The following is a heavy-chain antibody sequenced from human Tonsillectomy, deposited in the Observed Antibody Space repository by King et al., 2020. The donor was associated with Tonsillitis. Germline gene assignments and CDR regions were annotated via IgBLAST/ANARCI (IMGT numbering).Heavy chain of an antibody. V-gene: IGHV3-30-3*01. Sequence: VQLVESGGGVVQPGRSLRLSCAASGFTFSSYAMHWVRQAPGKGLQWVAVISYDGSNKYYADSVKGRFTISRDTSKNTLYLQMNSLRAEDTAVYYCARAVDRLGELSLSAGMDVWGQGTTVTVSS. CDR1: GFTFSSYA. D-gene: IGHD3-16*02. J-gene: IGHJ6*02. CDR2: ISYDGSNK. CDR3: ARAVDRLGELSLSAGMDV.